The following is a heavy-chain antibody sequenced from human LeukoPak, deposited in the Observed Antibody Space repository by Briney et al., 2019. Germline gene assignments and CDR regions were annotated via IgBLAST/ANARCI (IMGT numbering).Heavy chain of an antibody. CDR1: GGSISSGSYY. CDR2: IYTSGST. V-gene: IGHV4-61*02. Sequence: SQTLSLTCTVSGGSISSGSYYWSWIRQPAGKGLEWIGRIYTSGSTKYNPSLKSRVTISIDTSKNQFSLKLSSVTAADTAVYYCARHSGSFYFYYYMDVWGKGTTVTVSS. J-gene: IGHJ6*03. D-gene: IGHD1-26*01. CDR3: ARHSGSFYFYYYMDV.